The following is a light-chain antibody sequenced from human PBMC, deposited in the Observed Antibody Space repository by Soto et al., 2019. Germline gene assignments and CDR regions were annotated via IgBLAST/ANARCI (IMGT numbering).Light chain of an antibody. CDR1: SSNIGAGYD. CDR3: QSYDSGPL. Sequence: QSVLTQPPSVSGAPGQRVTISFTGSSSNIGAGYDVHWYQQLPGTAPKLLIYGNSNRPSGVPDRFSASKSGTSASLAITGLQAEDEADYYCQSYDSGPLFGGGTKLTVL. CDR2: GNS. J-gene: IGLJ2*01. V-gene: IGLV1-40*01.